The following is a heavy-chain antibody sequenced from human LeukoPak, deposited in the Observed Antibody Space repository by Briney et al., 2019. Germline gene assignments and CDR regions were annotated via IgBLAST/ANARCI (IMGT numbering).Heavy chain of an antibody. Sequence: KPSETLSLTCSVSGVSIRSYYWSWIRQFPGKGLEWIGYISDSGSTNYNPSLKSRVSISRDTSKNQFSLRLTSVTAADTAVYFCAKRGYSSSWSSWGQGTLVTVPS. CDR2: ISDSGST. V-gene: IGHV4-59*01. J-gene: IGHJ5*02. CDR3: AKRGYSSSWSS. D-gene: IGHD6-13*01. CDR1: GVSIRSYY.